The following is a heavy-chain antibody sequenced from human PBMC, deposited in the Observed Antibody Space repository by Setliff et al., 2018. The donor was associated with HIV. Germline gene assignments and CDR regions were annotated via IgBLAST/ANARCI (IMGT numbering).Heavy chain of an antibody. J-gene: IGHJ4*02. D-gene: IGHD2-15*01. CDR1: GYSISSRYY. CDR2: VYHTGST. Sequence: SETLSLTCTVSGYSISSRYYWGWIRQPPGKGLEWIGSVYHTGSTYYNPSLKSRVTMSADTSKNQFSLKLSSVTAADTAVYYCASSPAWRSDSGLHTFDYWGQGTLVTVTS. V-gene: IGHV4-38-2*02. CDR3: ASSPAWRSDSGLHTFDY.